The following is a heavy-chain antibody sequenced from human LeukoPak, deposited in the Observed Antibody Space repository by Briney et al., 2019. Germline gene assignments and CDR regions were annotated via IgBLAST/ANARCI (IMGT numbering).Heavy chain of an antibody. Sequence: GGSLRLSCAASGYAMTWVRQAPGKGLVWVSSIGASGTSTYYADSVKGRFTISRDNSKNTLYLQMNSLRTDDTAVYYCAKILEVAATRSLDSWGQGNLVTVSS. J-gene: IGHJ4*02. D-gene: IGHD6-19*01. CDR3: AKILEVAATRSLDS. CDR2: IGASGTST. V-gene: IGHV3-23*01. CDR1: GYA.